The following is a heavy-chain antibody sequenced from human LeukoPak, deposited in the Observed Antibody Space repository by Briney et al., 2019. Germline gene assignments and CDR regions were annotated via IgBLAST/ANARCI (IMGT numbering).Heavy chain of an antibody. CDR3: AAVPYYDFWRCYYTCDY. CDR1: GFTFTSSA. Sequence: SVKVSCKASGFTFTSSAVQWVRQARGQRLEWIGWIVVGSGNTNYAQKFQERVTITRDMSTSTAYMELSSLRSEDTAVYYCAAVPYYDFWRCYYTCDYWGQGTLVTVSS. D-gene: IGHD3-3*01. J-gene: IGHJ4*02. CDR2: IVVGSGNT. V-gene: IGHV1-58*01.